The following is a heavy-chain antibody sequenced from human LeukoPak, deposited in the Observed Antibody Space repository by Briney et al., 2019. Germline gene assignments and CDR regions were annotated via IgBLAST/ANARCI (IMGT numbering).Heavy chain of an antibody. CDR3: ARDLRGYSYGYDPPRWYFDL. Sequence: ASVKVSCKASGYTFTSYGISWVRQAPGQGLEWMGWISAYNGNTNYAQKLQGRVTMTTDTSTSTAYMELRSLRSDDTAVYYCARDLRGYSYGYDPPRWYFDLWGRGTLVTVSS. D-gene: IGHD5-18*01. V-gene: IGHV1-18*01. CDR2: ISAYNGNT. J-gene: IGHJ2*01. CDR1: GYTFTSYG.